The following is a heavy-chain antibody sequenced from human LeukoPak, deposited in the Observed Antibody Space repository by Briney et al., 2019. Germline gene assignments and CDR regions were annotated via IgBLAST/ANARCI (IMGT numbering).Heavy chain of an antibody. J-gene: IGHJ4*02. CDR1: GFTFSSYG. CDR2: ISGSGGST. CDR3: AKDWELPFDY. V-gene: IGHV3-23*01. Sequence: PGRSLRLSCAASGFTFSSYGMHWVRQAPGKGLEWVSAISGSGGSTYYADSVKGRFTISRDNSKNTLYLQMNSLRAEDTAVYYCAKDWELPFDYWGQGTLVTVSS. D-gene: IGHD1-26*01.